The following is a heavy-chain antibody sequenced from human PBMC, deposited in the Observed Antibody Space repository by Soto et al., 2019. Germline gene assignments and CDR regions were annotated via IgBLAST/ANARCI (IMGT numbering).Heavy chain of an antibody. Sequence: GGSLRLSCAASGFTSSSYGMHWVRQAPGKGLEWVAVISYDGSNKYYADSVKGRFTISRDNSKNTLYLQMNSLRAEDTAVYYCAKDVVVGATTGLGDYYYYYGMDVWGQGTTVTVSS. D-gene: IGHD1-26*01. V-gene: IGHV3-30*18. CDR1: GFTSSSYG. J-gene: IGHJ6*02. CDR2: ISYDGSNK. CDR3: AKDVVVGATTGLGDYYYYYGMDV.